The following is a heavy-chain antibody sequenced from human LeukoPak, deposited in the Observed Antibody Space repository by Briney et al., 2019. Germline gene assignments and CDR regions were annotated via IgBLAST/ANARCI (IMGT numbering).Heavy chain of an antibody. J-gene: IGHJ3*02. Sequence: PARSLRLSCAAAGFTFSSYGMHWVRQAPGKGLEWVAFIRYDGSNKYYADSVKGRFTIYRDNSKNSLYLQMNSLRAEDTAVYYCARLLWFGGDDAFDIWGQGTMVTVSS. CDR2: IRYDGSNK. CDR3: ARLLWFGGDDAFDI. V-gene: IGHV3-33*01. D-gene: IGHD3-10*01. CDR1: GFTFSSYG.